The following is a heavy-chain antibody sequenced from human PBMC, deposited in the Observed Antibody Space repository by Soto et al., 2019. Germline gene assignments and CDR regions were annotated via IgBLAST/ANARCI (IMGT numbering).Heavy chain of an antibody. V-gene: IGHV4-30-2*01. D-gene: IGHD1-26*01. Sequence: QLQLQESGSGLVKPSQILSLTWAVSGGSISSGGYSWSWIRQPPGKGLEWIGYVYHSGSTYYNPSLKSRVTISVDRSKNQFSLKLSSVTAADTAVYYCARGGSYGLLGMDVWGQGTTVTVS. CDR3: ARGGSYGLLGMDV. CDR1: GGSISSGGYS. CDR2: VYHSGST. J-gene: IGHJ6*02.